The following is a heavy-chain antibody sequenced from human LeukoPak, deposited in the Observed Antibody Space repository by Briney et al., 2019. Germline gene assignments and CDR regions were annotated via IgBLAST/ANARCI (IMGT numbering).Heavy chain of an antibody. J-gene: IGHJ3*02. V-gene: IGHV1-69*05. D-gene: IGHD3-10*01. CDR2: IIPIFGTA. CDR3: ASGTDRQPGMVRGVIGAFDI. CDR1: GGTFSSYA. Sequence: SVKVSCKASGGTFSSYAISWVRQAPGQGLEWMGGIIPIFGTANYAQKFQDRVTITRDRSMSTAYMELSSLRSEDTAMYYCASGTDRQPGMVRGVIGAFDIWGQGTMVTVSS.